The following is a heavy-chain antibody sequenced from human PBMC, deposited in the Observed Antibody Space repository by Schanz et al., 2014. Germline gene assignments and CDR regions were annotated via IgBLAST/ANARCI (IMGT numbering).Heavy chain of an antibody. Sequence: EVQLLESGGGLVQPGGSLRISCAASGFTFSGYAMSWVRQAPGKGLEWVSAINGNGGITYYADPVKGRFTISRDNSRKTLYLQMNSLRADDTAVYYCAREGEWGYDPPRHWGQGTLVTVSS. J-gene: IGHJ4*02. CDR3: AREGEWGYDPPRH. V-gene: IGHV3-23*01. CDR1: GFTFSGYA. D-gene: IGHD5-12*01. CDR2: INGNGGIT.